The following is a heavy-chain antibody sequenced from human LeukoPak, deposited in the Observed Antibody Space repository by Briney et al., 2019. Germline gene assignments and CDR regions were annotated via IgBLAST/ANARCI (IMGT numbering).Heavy chain of an antibody. J-gene: IGHJ6*03. CDR3: ATYIAAAGPQPYYYYYYMDV. V-gene: IGHV3-7*01. CDR1: GFTFSSYW. CDR2: IKQDGSEK. D-gene: IGHD6-13*01. Sequence: GGSLRLSCAASGFTFSSYWMSWVRQAPGKGLEWVANIKQDGSEKYYVDSVKGRFTISRDNAKNSLYLQMNSLRAEDTAVYYCATYIAAAGPQPYYYYYYMDVWGIGTTVTVSS.